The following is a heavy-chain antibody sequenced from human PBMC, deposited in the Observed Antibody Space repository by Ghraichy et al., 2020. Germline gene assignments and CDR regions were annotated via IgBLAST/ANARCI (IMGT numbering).Heavy chain of an antibody. Sequence: GGSLRLSCAASGFTFSNYFMTWVRQAPGKGLEWVSHISSSSSAIYYADSVKGRFTISRENAKNSLYLQMISLRDEDTAVYYCARGLGTGEIPAAIGSWGQGTLVTVSS. D-gene: IGHD2-2*01. CDR1: GFTFSNYF. CDR2: ISSSSSAI. V-gene: IGHV3-48*02. J-gene: IGHJ4*02. CDR3: ARGLGTGEIPAAIGS.